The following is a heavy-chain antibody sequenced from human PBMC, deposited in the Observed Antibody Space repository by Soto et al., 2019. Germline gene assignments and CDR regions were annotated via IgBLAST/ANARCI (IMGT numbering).Heavy chain of an antibody. D-gene: IGHD3-16*02. CDR1: GFTFSDYY. Sequence: QVQLVESGGGLVKPGGSLRLSCAASGFTFSDYYMSWIRQAPGKGLEWVSYISSSGSTIYYADSEKGRFTISRENAKNSRYLQMNSLRAEDTAVYYCAGINLGELSFANYWGEGALVTVST. J-gene: IGHJ4*02. CDR3: AGINLGELSFANY. V-gene: IGHV3-11*01. CDR2: ISSSGSTI.